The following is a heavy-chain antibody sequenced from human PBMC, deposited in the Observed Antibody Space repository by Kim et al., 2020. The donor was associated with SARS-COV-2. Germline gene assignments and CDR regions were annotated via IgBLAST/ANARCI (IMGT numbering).Heavy chain of an antibody. D-gene: IGHD3-22*01. Sequence: GGSLRLSCAASGFTFSSYWMSWVRQAPGKGLEWVANIKQDGSEKYYVDSVKGRFTISRDNAKNSLYLQMNSLRAEDTAVYYCARGAQYYYDSSGYYSGWGQGTLVTVSS. CDR1: GFTFSSYW. V-gene: IGHV3-7*01. CDR2: IKQDGSEK. CDR3: ARGAQYYYDSSGYYSG. J-gene: IGHJ4*02.